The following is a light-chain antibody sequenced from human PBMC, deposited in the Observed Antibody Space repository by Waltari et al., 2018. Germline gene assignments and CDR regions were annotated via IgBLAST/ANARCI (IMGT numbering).Light chain of an antibody. CDR1: NSDIGASNY. J-gene: IGLJ3*02. CDR2: DVT. Sequence: SALTQPASVSGSPGQSITISCTGTNSDIGASNYVSWYQPHPGKAPILIIFDVTFRSAGGSHRLSGSKSGNTASLTISGLQAEDEADYFCASYIGSALELFGGGTRLTGL. V-gene: IGLV2-14*03. CDR3: ASYIGSALEL.